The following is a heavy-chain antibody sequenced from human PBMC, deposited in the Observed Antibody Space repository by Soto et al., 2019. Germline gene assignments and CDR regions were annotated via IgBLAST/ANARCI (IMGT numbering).Heavy chain of an antibody. J-gene: IGHJ4*02. CDR2: IYYAWST. CDR1: GGSMSSDY. D-gene: IGHD5-12*01. Sequence: QVRLQESGPGLEKPSETLSLTCTVCGGSMSSDYWSWIRKPTGRGLGWISFIYYAWSTKYNPSLYIRVTIAVDTSKNPFSLTVISVTDADTSVYDCARRIVATETLDYWGQGTLVTVSS. V-gene: IGHV4-59*08. CDR3: ARRIVATETLDY.